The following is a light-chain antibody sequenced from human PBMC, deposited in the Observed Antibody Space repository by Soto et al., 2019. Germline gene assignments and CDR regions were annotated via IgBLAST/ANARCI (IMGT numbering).Light chain of an antibody. CDR1: NSDVGAYNY. CDR3: SSYIGSNSFV. Sequence: QSVLTQPASVSGSPGQSITISCTGTNSDVGAYNYVSWYQHHPGKAPKLMIFDVSTRHSGTSNRFSGSKSGNTASLTISGLQAEDEADYYCSSYIGSNSFVFGTGTKLTVL. CDR2: DVS. J-gene: IGLJ1*01. V-gene: IGLV2-14*03.